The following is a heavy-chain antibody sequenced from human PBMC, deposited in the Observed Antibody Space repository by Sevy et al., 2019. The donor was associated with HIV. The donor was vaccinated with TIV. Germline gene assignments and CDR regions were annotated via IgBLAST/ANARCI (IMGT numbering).Heavy chain of an antibody. CDR1: GYTLTELS. D-gene: IGHD3-3*01. CDR3: ATVGGVVIPKSRNWFDP. CDR2: FDPEDGET. V-gene: IGHV1-24*01. Sequence: ASVKVSCKVSGYTLTELSMHWVRQAPGKGLEWMGGFDPEDGETIYAQKFQGRVTMTEDTSTDTAYTELSSLRSEDTAVYYGATVGGVVIPKSRNWFDPWGQGTLVTVSS. J-gene: IGHJ5*02.